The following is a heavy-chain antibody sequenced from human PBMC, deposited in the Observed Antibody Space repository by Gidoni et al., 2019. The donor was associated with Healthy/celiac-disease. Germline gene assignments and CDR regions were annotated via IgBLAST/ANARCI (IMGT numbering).Heavy chain of an antibody. CDR2: LKSKTDGRTT. CDR3: TTDPMTTLISCYYYYGMDV. J-gene: IGHJ6*02. D-gene: IGHD4-17*01. V-gene: IGHV3-15*01. Sequence: EVQLVQSGGGLVKTGGFLRPSCAASGFTFRNAWTSWVLQAPGKGLEWVGRLKSKTDGRTTDYTAPVKGRFTISRDDSKNTLYLQMNSLKTKDTAVYYCTTDPMTTLISCYYYYGMDVWGQGTTVTVSS. CDR1: GFTFRNAW.